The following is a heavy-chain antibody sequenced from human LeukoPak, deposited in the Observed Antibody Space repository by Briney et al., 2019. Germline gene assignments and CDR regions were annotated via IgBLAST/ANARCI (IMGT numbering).Heavy chain of an antibody. CDR1: GGSFSSYA. CDR2: IIPIFGTA. Sequence: ASVKVSCKASGGSFSSYAISWVRQAPGQGLEWMGGIIPIFGTANCAQKFQGRVTITADESTSTAYMELSSLRSEDTAVYYCARDMPYYDSSGYYYQHAFDIWGQGTMVTVSS. V-gene: IGHV1-69*13. D-gene: IGHD3-22*01. CDR3: ARDMPYYDSSGYYYQHAFDI. J-gene: IGHJ3*02.